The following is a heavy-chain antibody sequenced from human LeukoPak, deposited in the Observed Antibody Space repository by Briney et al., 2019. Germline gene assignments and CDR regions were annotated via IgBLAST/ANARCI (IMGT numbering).Heavy chain of an antibody. D-gene: IGHD6-13*01. CDR3: ARQQLGRNTYFDY. Sequence: ASVKVSCEASGYTFTSYAMHWVRQAPGQRLEWMGWINAGNGNTKYSQKFQGRVTITRDTSASTAYMELSSLRSEDTAVYYCARQQLGRNTYFDYWGQGTLVTVSS. CDR2: INAGNGNT. J-gene: IGHJ4*02. CDR1: GYTFTSYA. V-gene: IGHV1-3*01.